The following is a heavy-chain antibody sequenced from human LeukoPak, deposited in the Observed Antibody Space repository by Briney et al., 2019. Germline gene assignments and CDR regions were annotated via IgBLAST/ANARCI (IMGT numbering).Heavy chain of an antibody. J-gene: IGHJ2*01. Sequence: PGGSLRLSCAASGFTISNCGMHWVRQAPGMSLEWAAMISYDGNSKYYGDSMRGRFTISRDNSKNTLYLEMNNLRPDDTAVYYCAKDTASSWWYFDLWGRGTLVTVSS. CDR2: ISYDGNSK. CDR1: GFTISNCG. V-gene: IGHV3-30*18. D-gene: IGHD5-18*01. CDR3: AKDTASSWWYFDL.